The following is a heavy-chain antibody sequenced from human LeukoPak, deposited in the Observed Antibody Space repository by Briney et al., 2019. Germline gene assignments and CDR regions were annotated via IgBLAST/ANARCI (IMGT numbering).Heavy chain of an antibody. CDR1: GFTFSSYA. CDR3: ARDHDSGGWPTFDY. D-gene: IGHD3-22*01. V-gene: IGHV3-23*01. J-gene: IGHJ4*02. Sequence: GGSLRLSCAASGFTFSSYAMSWVRQAPGKGLEWVSGISGSSGTTYYADSVKGRFTISRDISNSTLYLQMNSLRAEDTALYYCARDHDSGGWPTFDYWGQGSLVTVSS. CDR2: ISGSSGTT.